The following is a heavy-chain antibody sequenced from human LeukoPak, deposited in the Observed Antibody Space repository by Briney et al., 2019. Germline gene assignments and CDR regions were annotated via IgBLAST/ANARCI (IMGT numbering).Heavy chain of an antibody. Sequence: SETLSLTCTVSGGSISSYYWSWIRQPPGKGLEWIGYIYYSGSTNYNPSLKSRVTISVDTSKKKSSLKLSSVTAADTAGDYCARHGRGYSYGLRYYYGMDVWGQGTTVTVSS. CDR1: GGSISSYY. D-gene: IGHD5-18*01. CDR2: IYYSGST. CDR3: ARHGRGYSYGLRYYYGMDV. J-gene: IGHJ6*02. V-gene: IGHV4-59*08.